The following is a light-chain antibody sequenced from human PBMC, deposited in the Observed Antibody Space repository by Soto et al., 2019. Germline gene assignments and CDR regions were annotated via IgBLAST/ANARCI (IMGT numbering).Light chain of an antibody. Sequence: DIQLTQSPSVLSPSIGDSVTITCRASQVISTSLAWYQVKPGKAPKLLTYAASTLESGVPSRFSATVSGTEFSLTITSLQPEDFATYYCQQLFDSPITFGQGTRLEI. CDR3: QQLFDSPIT. CDR1: QVISTS. CDR2: AAS. J-gene: IGKJ5*01. V-gene: IGKV1-9*01.